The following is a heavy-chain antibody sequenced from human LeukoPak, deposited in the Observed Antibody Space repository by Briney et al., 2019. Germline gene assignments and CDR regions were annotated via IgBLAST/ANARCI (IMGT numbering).Heavy chain of an antibody. J-gene: IGHJ4*02. V-gene: IGHV3-7*03. CDR2: IKLDGSEK. CDR3: ARDQYDTWSRRGNFDS. Sequence: GGSLRLSCVTSGFTFGKYWMSWVRQAPGKGLEWVANIKLDGSEKNYVDSVKGRFTISRDNTKNSLYLQMNSLRVEDTAVFYCARDQYDTWSRRGNFDSWGQGTLVIVSS. D-gene: IGHD3-3*01. CDR1: GFTFGKYW.